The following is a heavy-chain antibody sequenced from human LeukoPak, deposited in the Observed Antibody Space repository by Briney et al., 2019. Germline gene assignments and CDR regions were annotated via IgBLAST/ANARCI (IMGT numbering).Heavy chain of an antibody. CDR1: GFTFSSYA. Sequence: GGSLRLSCAASGFTFSSYAMSWVRQAPGKGLEWVSAISGSGGSTYYADSVKGRFTISRDNSKNALYLQMNSLRAEDTAVYYCAKDAYYDILTGYSDYWGQGTLVTVSS. V-gene: IGHV3-23*01. CDR2: ISGSGGST. J-gene: IGHJ4*02. D-gene: IGHD3-9*01. CDR3: AKDAYYDILTGYSDY.